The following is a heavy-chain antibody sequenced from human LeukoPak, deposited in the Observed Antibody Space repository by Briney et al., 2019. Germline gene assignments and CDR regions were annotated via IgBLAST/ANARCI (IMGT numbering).Heavy chain of an antibody. CDR3: ASGESYYLEN. CDR2: IYSGGST. Sequence: GGSLRLSCAASQFYMNWVRQAPGKGLEWVSTIYSGGSTYYADSVKGRFIISRDNSKNTLYLQMSSLRAEDTAVYYCASGESYYLENWGQGTLVTVSS. J-gene: IGHJ4*02. D-gene: IGHD1-26*01. CDR1: QFY. V-gene: IGHV3-66*01.